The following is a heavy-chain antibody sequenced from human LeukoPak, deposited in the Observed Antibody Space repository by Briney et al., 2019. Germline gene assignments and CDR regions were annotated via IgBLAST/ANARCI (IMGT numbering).Heavy chain of an antibody. CDR3: ASMVRGASTFDY. V-gene: IGHV4-59*08. D-gene: IGHD3-10*01. Sequence: PSETLSLTCSVSGGSISSYYWSLIRQPPGKGLEWIGYIYYSGSTNYNPSLKSRVTISVDTSKNQFSLKLSSVTAADTAVYYCASMVRGASTFDYWGQGTLVTVSS. J-gene: IGHJ4*02. CDR1: GGSISSYY. CDR2: IYYSGST.